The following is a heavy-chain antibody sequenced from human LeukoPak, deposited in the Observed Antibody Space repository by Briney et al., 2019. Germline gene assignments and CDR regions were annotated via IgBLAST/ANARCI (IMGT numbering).Heavy chain of an antibody. CDR3: ARGDTGGPDAFDI. D-gene: IGHD2-8*02. Sequence: GGSLRLSCEASGFTFSAYAMTWVRQAPGKGLEWVSSISSSSSYIYYADSVKGRFTISRDNAKNSLYLQMNSLGAEDTAVYYCARGDTGGPDAFDIWGQGTVVTVSS. J-gene: IGHJ3*02. CDR2: ISSSSSYI. V-gene: IGHV3-21*01. CDR1: GFTFSAYA.